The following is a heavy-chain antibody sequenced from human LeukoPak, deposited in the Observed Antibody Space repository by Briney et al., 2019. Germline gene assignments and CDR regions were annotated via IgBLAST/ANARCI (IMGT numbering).Heavy chain of an antibody. D-gene: IGHD1-26*01. J-gene: IGHJ4*02. CDR3: ARDPTSVVGALGFDY. V-gene: IGHV1-2*02. Sequence: ASVTVSCKASGYTFTGYYMHWVRQAPGQGLEWMGWINPNSGGTNYAQKFQGRVTMTRDTSISTAYMELSRLRSDDTAVYYCARDPTSVVGALGFDYWGQGTLVTVSS. CDR2: INPNSGGT. CDR1: GYTFTGYY.